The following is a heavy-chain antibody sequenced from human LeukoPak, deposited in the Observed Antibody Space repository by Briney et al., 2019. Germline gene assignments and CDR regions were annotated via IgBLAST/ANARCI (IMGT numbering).Heavy chain of an antibody. V-gene: IGHV4-59*01. CDR1: GGSISSYY. Sequence: PSETLSLTCTVSGGSISSYYWSWIRQPPGKGLEWIGYIYYSGSTNYNPSLKSRVTISVDTSKNQFSLKLSSVTAADTAVYYCARSTDSSGYYYPDAFDIWGQGTMVTVSS. J-gene: IGHJ3*02. CDR2: IYYSGST. CDR3: ARSTDSSGYYYPDAFDI. D-gene: IGHD3-22*01.